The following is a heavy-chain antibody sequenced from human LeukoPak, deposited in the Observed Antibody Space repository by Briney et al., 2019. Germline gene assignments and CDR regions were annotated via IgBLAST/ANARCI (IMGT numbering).Heavy chain of an antibody. Sequence: ASVKVSCKASGGTFSSYAISWVRQAPGQGLEWMGWISAYNGNTNYAQKLQGRVTMTTDTSTSTAYMELRSLRSDDTAVYYCARATRTTTIAVAGRSDYWGQGTLVTVSS. CDR3: ARATRTTTIAVAGRSDY. J-gene: IGHJ4*02. CDR1: GGTFSSYA. V-gene: IGHV1-18*01. CDR2: ISAYNGNT. D-gene: IGHD6-19*01.